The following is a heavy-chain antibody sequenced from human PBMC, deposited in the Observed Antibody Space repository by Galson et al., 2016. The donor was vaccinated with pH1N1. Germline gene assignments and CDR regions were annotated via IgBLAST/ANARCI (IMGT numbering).Heavy chain of an antibody. CDR1: GYTFTGYY. D-gene: IGHD1-26*01. CDR2: INPNSGGT. CDR3: ARVYSRGGTYYPDALDI. J-gene: IGHJ3*02. V-gene: IGHV1-2*06. Sequence: SVKVSCKASGYTFTGYYMHWVRQAPGQGLEWMGRINPNSGGTNYAQKFQGRVTMTRDTSISTASMELRRLRSDVTAVYYWARVYSRGGTYYPDALDIWGQGTMVTVSS.